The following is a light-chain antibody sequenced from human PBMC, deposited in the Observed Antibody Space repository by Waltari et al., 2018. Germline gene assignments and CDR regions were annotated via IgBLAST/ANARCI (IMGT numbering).Light chain of an antibody. J-gene: IGKJ1*01. Sequence: EVVLMQSPATLSVSQGERATLSCRASQSISINMVWYQQRPGQPPRLLIYEASMRATDIPARFSGSGSGTEFTLTISSVQSEDAAVYYCQQFNDWPRTFGQGTKVEIK. V-gene: IGKV3-15*01. CDR3: QQFNDWPRT. CDR1: QSISIN. CDR2: EAS.